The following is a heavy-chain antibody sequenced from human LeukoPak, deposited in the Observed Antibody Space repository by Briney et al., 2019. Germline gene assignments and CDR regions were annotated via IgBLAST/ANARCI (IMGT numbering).Heavy chain of an antibody. Sequence: ASVTVSCKASGGTFISYAINWVRQAPGQGGEWMGGIIPFFGTPKYAQKFQGRVTITTDESTSTAYMDLSSLRSEDTAVYYCATVGYSGSSSTHWGQGTLVTVSS. CDR3: ATVGYSGSSSTH. CDR1: GGTFISYA. J-gene: IGHJ4*02. D-gene: IGHD6-6*01. CDR2: IIPFFGTP. V-gene: IGHV1-69*05.